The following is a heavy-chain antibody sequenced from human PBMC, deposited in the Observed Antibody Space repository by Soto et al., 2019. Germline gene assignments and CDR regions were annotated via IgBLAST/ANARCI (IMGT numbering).Heavy chain of an antibody. D-gene: IGHD3-3*01. J-gene: IGHJ4*02. Sequence: HPGGSLRLSCAASGFTFSSYGMHGVRQAPGKGLEWVAVISYDGSNKYYADSVKGRFTISRDNSKNTLYLQMNSLRAEDTAVYYCAKAANDFWSGYYGDFSFDYWGQGTLVTVST. CDR2: ISYDGSNK. CDR1: GFTFSSYG. V-gene: IGHV3-30*18. CDR3: AKAANDFWSGYYGDFSFDY.